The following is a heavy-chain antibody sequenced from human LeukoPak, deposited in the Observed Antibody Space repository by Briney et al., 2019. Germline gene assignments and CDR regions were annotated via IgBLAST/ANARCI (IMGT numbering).Heavy chain of an antibody. J-gene: IGHJ4*02. V-gene: IGHV4-34*01. Sequence: SETLSLTCAVYGGSFSGYYWSWIRQPPGKGLEWIGEINHSGSTYYNPSLKSRVTISVDTSKNQFSLKLSSVTAADTAVYYCARARTTFDYWGQGTLVTVSS. CDR3: ARARTTFDY. CDR1: GGSFSGYY. D-gene: IGHD4-17*01. CDR2: INHSGST.